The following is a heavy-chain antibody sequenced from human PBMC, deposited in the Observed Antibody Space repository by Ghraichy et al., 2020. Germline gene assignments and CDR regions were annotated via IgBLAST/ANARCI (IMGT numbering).Heavy chain of an antibody. V-gene: IGHV3-23*01. CDR2: ISGSGGST. Sequence: GGSLRLSCAASGFTFSSYAMSWVRQAPGKGLEWVSAISGSGGSTYYADSVKGRFTISRDNSKNTLYLQMNSLRAEDTAVYYCATSKLRYFDWLLDPFDYWGQGTLVTVSS. D-gene: IGHD3-9*01. J-gene: IGHJ4*02. CDR3: ATSKLRYFDWLLDPFDY. CDR1: GFTFSSYA.